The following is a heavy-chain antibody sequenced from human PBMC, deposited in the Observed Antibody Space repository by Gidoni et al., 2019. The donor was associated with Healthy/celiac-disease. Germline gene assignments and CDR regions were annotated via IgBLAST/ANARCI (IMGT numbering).Heavy chain of an antibody. Sequence: QVQLQQWGAGLLKPSETLSLTCAVSGGSFSGYYWSWIRQPPGKGLEWIGEINHSGSTNYNPSLKSRVTISVDTSKNQFSLKLSSVTAADTAVYYCARGSLWEYAFDIWGQGTMVTVSS. V-gene: IGHV4-34*01. D-gene: IGHD3-16*01. CDR1: GGSFSGYY. CDR3: ARGSLWEYAFDI. CDR2: INHSGST. J-gene: IGHJ3*02.